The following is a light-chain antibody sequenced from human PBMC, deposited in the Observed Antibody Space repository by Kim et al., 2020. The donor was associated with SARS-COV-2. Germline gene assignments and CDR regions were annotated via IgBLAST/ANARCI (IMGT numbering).Light chain of an antibody. CDR2: YDD. CDR1: NSNIGSSA. Sequence: QRCTLSCSGSNSNIGSSAVNWYQQVPGKAPKLLIYYDDLLPSGVSDRFSGSKSGTSASLAISGLQSEDEADYYCAAWDDSLNGWVFGGGTKLTVL. J-gene: IGLJ3*02. V-gene: IGLV1-36*01. CDR3: AAWDDSLNGWV.